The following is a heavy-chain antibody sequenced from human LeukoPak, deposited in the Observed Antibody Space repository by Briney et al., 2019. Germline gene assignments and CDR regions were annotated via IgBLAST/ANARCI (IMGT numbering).Heavy chain of an antibody. CDR3: ARVVDYDTSGYQTKNWFDP. V-gene: IGHV3-7*01. J-gene: IGHJ5*02. CDR2: IKQDGSEK. D-gene: IGHD3-22*01. Sequence: PGGSLRLSCAASGFTFSSYWMSWVRQAPGKGLEWVANIKQDGSEKYYVDSVKGRFTISRDNAKNSLYLQMNSLRAEDTAVYYCARVVDYDTSGYQTKNWFDPWGQGTLVTVSS. CDR1: GFTFSSYW.